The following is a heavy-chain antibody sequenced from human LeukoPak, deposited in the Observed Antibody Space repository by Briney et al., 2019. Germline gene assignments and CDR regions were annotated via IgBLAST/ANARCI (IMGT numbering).Heavy chain of an antibody. J-gene: IGHJ4*02. CDR1: GFTFSSYA. Sequence: PGGSLRLSCAASGFTFSSYAMSWVRQAPGKGLEWVSAISGSGGSTYYADSVKGRFTISRDNAKNSLYLQMNSLRAEDTAMYYCARDPTYYYDSSGIYWGQGTLVTVSS. CDR3: ARDPTYYYDSSGIY. V-gene: IGHV3-23*01. D-gene: IGHD3-22*01. CDR2: ISGSGGST.